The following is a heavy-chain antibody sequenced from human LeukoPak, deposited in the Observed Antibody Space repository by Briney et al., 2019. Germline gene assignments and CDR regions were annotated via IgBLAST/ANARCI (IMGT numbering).Heavy chain of an antibody. Sequence: GGSLRLSCAASGFTFSSYAMSWVRQAPGKGLEWVAVIWYDGSNKYYADSVKGRFTISRDNSKNTLYLQMNSLRAEDTAVYYCARDDSSGYYYGYFDYWGQGTLVTVSS. CDR3: ARDDSSGYYYGYFDY. D-gene: IGHD3-22*01. J-gene: IGHJ4*02. V-gene: IGHV3-33*08. CDR1: GFTFSSYA. CDR2: IWYDGSNK.